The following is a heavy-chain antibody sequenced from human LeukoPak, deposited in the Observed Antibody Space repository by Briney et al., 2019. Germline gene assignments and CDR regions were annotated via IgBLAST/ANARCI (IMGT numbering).Heavy chain of an antibody. CDR1: GYTFTSYG. CDR2: ISAYNGNT. V-gene: IGHV1-18*01. Sequence: AASVKVSCKASGYTFTSYGISWVRQAPGQGLEWMEWISAYNGNTNYAQKLQGRVTMTTDTSTSTAYMELRSLRSDDTAVYYCARESSRSSSSALDYWGQGTLVTVSS. CDR3: ARESSRSSSSALDY. D-gene: IGHD6-6*01. J-gene: IGHJ4*02.